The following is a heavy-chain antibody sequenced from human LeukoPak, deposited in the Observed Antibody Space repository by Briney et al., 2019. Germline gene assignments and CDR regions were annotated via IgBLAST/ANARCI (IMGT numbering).Heavy chain of an antibody. V-gene: IGHV4-61*02. J-gene: IGHJ4*02. CDR3: ARGLRIPPYFDY. D-gene: IGHD5-12*01. CDR1: GGAIISSSFY. Sequence: PSETLSLTCTVSGGAIISSSFYWVWIRQPPGRGLEWIGRVYTSGSTNYNPSLKSRVTISVDTSKNQFSLKLSSVTAADTAVYYCARGLRIPPYFDYWGQGTLVTVSS. CDR2: VYTSGST.